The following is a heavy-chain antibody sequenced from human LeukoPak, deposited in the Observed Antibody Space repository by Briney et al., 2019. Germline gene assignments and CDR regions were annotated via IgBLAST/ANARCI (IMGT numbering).Heavy chain of an antibody. D-gene: IGHD6-19*01. J-gene: IGHJ4*02. Sequence: SETLSLTCTVSGGSISSYCWSWIRQPPGKGLEWIGYIYYSGSTNYNPSLKSRVTISVDTSKNQFSLKLSSVTAADTAVYYCARHGHIAVAGRHPFDYWGQGTLVTVSS. CDR1: GGSISSYC. V-gene: IGHV4-59*08. CDR3: ARHGHIAVAGRHPFDY. CDR2: IYYSGST.